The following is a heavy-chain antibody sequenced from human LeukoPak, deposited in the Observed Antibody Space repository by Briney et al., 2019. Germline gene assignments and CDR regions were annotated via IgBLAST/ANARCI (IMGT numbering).Heavy chain of an antibody. V-gene: IGHV4-30-2*01. D-gene: IGHD6-13*01. J-gene: IGHJ4*02. CDR2: IYHSGST. CDR1: GGSISSGGDS. Sequence: SETLSLTCAVSGGSISSGGDSWSWIRQPPGKGLEWIGYIYHSGSTYYNPSLKSRVTISVDRSKNQFSLKLSSVTAADTAVYYCARHPYSSPYFDYWGQGTLVTVSS. CDR3: ARHPYSSPYFDY.